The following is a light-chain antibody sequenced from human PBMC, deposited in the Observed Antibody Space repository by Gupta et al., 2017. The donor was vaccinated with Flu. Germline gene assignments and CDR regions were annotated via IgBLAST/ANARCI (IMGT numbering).Light chain of an antibody. CDR2: GKN. CDR1: SLRSYY. CDR3: NSRGSSGNHHYV. Sequence: SSELTQDPAVSVALGQTVRITCQGDSLRSYYASWYQQKPGQAPVIVIYGKNNRPSGIPDRFSGSSSGNTASLTITGAQAEDEADYYCNSRGSSGNHHYVFGTGTKVTVL. V-gene: IGLV3-19*01. J-gene: IGLJ1*01.